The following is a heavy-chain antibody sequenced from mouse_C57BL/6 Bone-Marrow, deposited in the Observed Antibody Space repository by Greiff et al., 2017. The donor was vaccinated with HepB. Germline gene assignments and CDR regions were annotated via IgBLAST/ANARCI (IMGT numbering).Heavy chain of an antibody. Sequence: QVQLQQPGAELVKPGASVKLSCKASGYTFTSYWMHWVKQRPGQGLEWIGMIHPNSGSTNYNEKFKSKATLTVDKSSSTAYMQLSSLTSEDSAVYYCARQYYYGYFDYWGQGTTLTVSS. CDR3: ARQYYYGYFDY. D-gene: IGHD1-1*01. CDR1: GYTFTSYW. J-gene: IGHJ2*01. V-gene: IGHV1-64*01. CDR2: IHPNSGST.